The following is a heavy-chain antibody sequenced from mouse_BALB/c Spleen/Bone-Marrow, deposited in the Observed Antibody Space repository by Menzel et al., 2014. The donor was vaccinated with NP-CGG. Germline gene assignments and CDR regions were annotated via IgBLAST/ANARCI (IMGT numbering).Heavy chain of an antibody. Sequence: EVMLVESGGGLVQPGGSLKLSCAASGFDFSRYWMSWVGQAPGKGLEWIGEINPDSSTINYAPSLKDKFILSRDNAKNTLYLQMSKVRSDDTALYYCARLSYYGRFAYWGQGTLVTVSA. CDR3: ARLSYYGRFAY. V-gene: IGHV4-1*02. CDR1: GFDFSRYW. J-gene: IGHJ3*01. D-gene: IGHD1-1*01. CDR2: INPDSSTI.